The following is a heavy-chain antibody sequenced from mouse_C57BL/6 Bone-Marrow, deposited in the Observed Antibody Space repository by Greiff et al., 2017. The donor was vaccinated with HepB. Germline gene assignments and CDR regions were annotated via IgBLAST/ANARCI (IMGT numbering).Heavy chain of an antibody. J-gene: IGHJ3*01. CDR1: GFNIKDDY. Sequence: VQLQQSGAELVRPGASVKLSCTASGFNIKDDYMHWVKQRPEQGLEWIGWIDPENGDTEYASKFQSKATITADTSSNTAYLQLSSLTSEDTAVYYCTTGGDYDWFAYWGQGTLVTVSA. CDR3: TTGGDYDWFAY. D-gene: IGHD2-4*01. V-gene: IGHV14-4*01. CDR2: IDPENGDT.